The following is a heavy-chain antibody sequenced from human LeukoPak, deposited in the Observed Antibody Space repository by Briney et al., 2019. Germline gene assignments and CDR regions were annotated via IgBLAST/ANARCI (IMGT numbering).Heavy chain of an antibody. Sequence: SETLSLTCAVSGGSISRSGYSWSWIRQPPGKGLEWIGYIYYTGSTYYNPSLKSRLTISLDTSKNQFSLKLSSVTAADTAVYYCARRSTYYYDSSGYYPRRVWFDPWGQGTLVTVSS. CDR1: GGSISRSGYS. CDR3: ARRSTYYYDSSGYYPRRVWFDP. D-gene: IGHD3-22*01. CDR2: IYYTGST. J-gene: IGHJ5*02. V-gene: IGHV4-30-4*07.